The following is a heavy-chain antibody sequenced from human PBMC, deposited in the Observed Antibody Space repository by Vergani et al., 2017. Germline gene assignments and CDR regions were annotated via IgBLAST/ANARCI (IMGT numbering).Heavy chain of an antibody. CDR2: ISSTGDST. CDR3: AKLASTGPFWWFGP. CDR1: GFTFSSYA. D-gene: IGHD6-13*01. J-gene: IGHJ5*02. Sequence: EVQLLESGGGLVQPGGSLRLSCAASGFTFSSYAMTWVRQAPGKGLEWVSTISSTGDSTYYADSVRGRFTISRDISQNTLYLQMNSLRAEDTAVYYCAKLASTGPFWWFGPRGQGTLVTVSS. V-gene: IGHV3-23*01.